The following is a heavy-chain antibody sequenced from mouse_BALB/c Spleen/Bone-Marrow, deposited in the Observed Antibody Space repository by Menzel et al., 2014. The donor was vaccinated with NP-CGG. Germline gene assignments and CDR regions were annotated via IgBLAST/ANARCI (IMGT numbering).Heavy chain of an antibody. CDR2: IYPGDGDT. CDR1: GYAFSSYW. Sequence: QVQLQQSGAELVRPGSSLKISRKASGYAFSSYWMNWVKQRPGQGLEWIGQIYPGDGDTNYNGKFKGKATLTADKSSSTAYMQLSSLTSEDSAVYFCARSNSTMDYWGQGTTLTVSS. D-gene: IGHD1-1*02. J-gene: IGHJ2*01. CDR3: ARSNSTMDY. V-gene: IGHV1-80*01.